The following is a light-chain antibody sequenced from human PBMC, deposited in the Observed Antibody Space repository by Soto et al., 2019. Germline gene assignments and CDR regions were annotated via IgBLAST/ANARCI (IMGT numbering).Light chain of an antibody. V-gene: IGKV1-39*01. CDR2: AAS. CDR3: QQSFSTHFT. J-gene: IGKJ5*01. Sequence: DIQMTQSPSSLSAFVGDRVTLTCRASQGISNQLNWYQLRPGKAPTLLIYAASSLQTGVSSRFSGSGSGTDFTLTLSSLEPEDFAIYYCQQSFSTHFTFGRGTRLEIK. CDR1: QGISNQ.